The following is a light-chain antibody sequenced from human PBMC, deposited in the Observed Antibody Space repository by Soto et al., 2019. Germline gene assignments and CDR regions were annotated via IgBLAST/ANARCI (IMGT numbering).Light chain of an antibody. CDR1: TSNIGTNY. Sequence: QLVLTQPPSASGAPGQRVTISCSGSTSNIGTNYVYWYHQLPGTAPKLLISRNNQRPSGVPDRFSGSKSGTSASLAISGLRSEDEGDYYCAAWDDSLSGHYVFGTGTKLTVL. V-gene: IGLV1-47*01. J-gene: IGLJ1*01. CDR2: RNN. CDR3: AAWDDSLSGHYV.